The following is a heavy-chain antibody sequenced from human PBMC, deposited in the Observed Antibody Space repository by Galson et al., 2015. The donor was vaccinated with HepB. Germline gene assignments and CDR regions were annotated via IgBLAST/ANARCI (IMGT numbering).Heavy chain of an antibody. CDR3: ARGASIAAAAVYYYYYGMDV. J-gene: IGHJ6*02. V-gene: IGHV3-74*01. CDR1: GFTFSSYW. CDR2: INSDGSST. Sequence: SLRLSCAASGFTFSSYWMHWVRQAPGKGLVWVSRINSDGSSTSYADSVKGRFTISRDNAKNTLYLQMNSLRAEDTAVYYCARGASIAAAAVYYYYYGMDVWGQGTTVTVSS. D-gene: IGHD6-13*01.